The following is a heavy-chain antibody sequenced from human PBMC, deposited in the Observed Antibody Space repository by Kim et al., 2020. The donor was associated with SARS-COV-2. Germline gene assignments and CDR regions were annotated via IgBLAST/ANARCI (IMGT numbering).Heavy chain of an antibody. V-gene: IGHV1-69*04. J-gene: IGHJ3*02. Sequence: VKVSCKASGGTFSSYPINWVRQAPGQGLEWMGRIIPIQNIANYAQKLQGRVTMTADKSTITAYMEVTRLRSEDTAVYFCARGQAGAFDIWGQGTMVTVSS. CDR1: GGTFSSYP. CDR3: ARGQAGAFDI. D-gene: IGHD6-13*01. CDR2: IIPIQNIA.